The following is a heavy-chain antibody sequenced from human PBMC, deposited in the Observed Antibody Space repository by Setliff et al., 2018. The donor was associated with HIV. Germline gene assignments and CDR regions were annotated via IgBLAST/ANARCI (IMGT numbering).Heavy chain of an antibody. CDR3: ARWCAAAGCYPAIYHFDS. CDR1: GYIFTSYV. CDR2: IDTDNGYR. J-gene: IGHJ4*02. V-gene: IGHV1-3*04. D-gene: IGHD2-2*01. Sequence: ASVKVSCKASGYIFTSYVIHRVRQAPGQRLEWMGRIDTDNGYRRYSPKLQGRVTITKDTSANTAYMELRGLRSEDTAVYYCARWCAAAGCYPAIYHFDSWGQGTLVTGSS.